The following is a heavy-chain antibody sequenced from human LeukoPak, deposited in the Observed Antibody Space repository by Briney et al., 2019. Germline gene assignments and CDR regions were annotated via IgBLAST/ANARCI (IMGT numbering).Heavy chain of an antibody. V-gene: IGHV3-53*01. CDR1: GFSVSSNY. Sequence: GASLRLSCAASGFSVSSNYMSWVRQAPGKGLEWVSVLYSGGSAYYADSVKGRFTISRDNSKNTLYLQMNGLRVEDTAVYYCARTVVITSTAYYFDHWGQGTLVTVSS. CDR2: LYSGGSA. CDR3: ARTVVITSTAYYFDH. J-gene: IGHJ4*02. D-gene: IGHD4/OR15-4a*01.